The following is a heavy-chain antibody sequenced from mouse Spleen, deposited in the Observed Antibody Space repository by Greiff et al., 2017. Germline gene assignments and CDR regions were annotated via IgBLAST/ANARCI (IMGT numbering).Heavy chain of an antibody. J-gene: IGHJ3*01. CDR2: ISSGGGNT. CDR3: ARPRDYYGNYGLAY. V-gene: IGHV5-9*04. CDR1: GFTFSSYA. Sequence: EVKLMESGGGLVKLGGSLKLSCAASGFTFSSYAMSWVRQTPEKRLEWVATISSGGGNTYYPDSVKGRFTISRDNAKNTLYLQMSSLKSEDTAMYYCARPRDYYGNYGLAYWGQGTLVTVSA. D-gene: IGHD2-1*01.